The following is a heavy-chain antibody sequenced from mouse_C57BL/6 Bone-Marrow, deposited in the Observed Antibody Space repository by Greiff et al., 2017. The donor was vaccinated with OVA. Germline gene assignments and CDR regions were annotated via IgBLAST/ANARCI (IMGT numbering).Heavy chain of an antibody. CDR2: IDPNSGGT. J-gene: IGHJ3*01. CDR3: ARERAIYYGNRGFAY. Sequence: QVQLKQPGAELVKPGASVKLSCKASGYTFTSYWMHWVKQRPGRGLEWIGRIDPNSGGTKYNEKFKSKATLTVDKPSSTAYMQLSSLTSEDSAVYYCARERAIYYGNRGFAYWGQGTLVTVSA. CDR1: GYTFTSYW. V-gene: IGHV1-72*01. D-gene: IGHD2-1*01.